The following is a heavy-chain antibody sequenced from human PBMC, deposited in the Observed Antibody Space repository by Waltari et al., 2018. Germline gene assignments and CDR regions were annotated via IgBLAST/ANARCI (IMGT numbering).Heavy chain of an antibody. CDR3: TRGGVGYGNFEY. CDR1: GFAFSSYW. CDR2: IYTVTSDT. V-gene: IGHV3-74*01. D-gene: IGHD5-12*01. Sequence: EVQLVESGGDLVQPGGSLRLSCAASGFAFSSYWMHWVRQTPGKGLGWASVIYTVTSDTYYADSVKGRFTISRDNAKNTLYLQMNSLRVEDTAVYYCTRGGVGYGNFEYWGLGTLVTVSS. J-gene: IGHJ4*02.